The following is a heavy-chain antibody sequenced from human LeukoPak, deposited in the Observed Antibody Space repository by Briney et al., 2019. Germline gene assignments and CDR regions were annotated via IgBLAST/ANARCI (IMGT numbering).Heavy chain of an antibody. J-gene: IGHJ4*02. V-gene: IGHV3-23*01. CDR3: AQHARRPVPITIFGVVMAGFYY. D-gene: IGHD3-3*01. CDR2: ISGNSGST. Sequence: GGSLRLSCAASGFPFNTYAMSWVRQAPGKGLEWVSVISGNSGSTYYADSVKGRFTISRDNSNNTLYLQMNSLRAEDTAVYYCAQHARRPVPITIFGVVMAGFYYWGQGILVTVSS. CDR1: GFPFNTYA.